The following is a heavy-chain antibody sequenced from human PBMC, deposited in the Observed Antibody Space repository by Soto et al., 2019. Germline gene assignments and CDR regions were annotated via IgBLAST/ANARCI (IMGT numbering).Heavy chain of an antibody. Sequence: ASVKVSCKASGYTFTSYGISWVRQAPGQGLEWMGWISAYNGNTNYAQKLQGRVTMTTDISTSTAYMELRSLRSDDTAVYYCARDPYHVLMVNAPNLYGMDVWGQGTTVTVSS. CDR3: ARDPYHVLMVNAPNLYGMDV. J-gene: IGHJ6*02. CDR1: GYTFTSYG. V-gene: IGHV1-18*01. CDR2: ISAYNGNT. D-gene: IGHD2-8*01.